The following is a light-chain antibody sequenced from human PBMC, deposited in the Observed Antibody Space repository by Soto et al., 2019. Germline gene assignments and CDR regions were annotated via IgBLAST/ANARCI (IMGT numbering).Light chain of an antibody. Sequence: EVMLTQSPGTLSLSPGERATLSCRASQSIFSNYLAWYQQKSGQAPRLLIYGASNRATGIPDRFSGSGFGIHFTLTITRLEPEDFAVSYCQQYGTSPRTFGQGTKVEFK. V-gene: IGKV3-20*01. CDR1: QSIFSNY. CDR2: GAS. J-gene: IGKJ1*01. CDR3: QQYGTSPRT.